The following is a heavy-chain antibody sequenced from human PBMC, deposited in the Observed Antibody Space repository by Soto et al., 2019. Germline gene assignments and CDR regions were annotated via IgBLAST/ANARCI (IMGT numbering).Heavy chain of an antibody. D-gene: IGHD6-6*01. J-gene: IGHJ4*02. CDR3: AKVKAARRPVYYFDY. V-gene: IGHV3-23*01. Sequence: PGWSLRLCCAASGFTFSSNAMSWVRQAAGKGLEWVSAISGSGGSTYYADSVKGRFTISRDNSKNTLYLQMNSLRAEDTAVYYCAKVKAARRPVYYFDYWGQGTLVTVSS. CDR2: ISGSGGST. CDR1: GFTFSSNA.